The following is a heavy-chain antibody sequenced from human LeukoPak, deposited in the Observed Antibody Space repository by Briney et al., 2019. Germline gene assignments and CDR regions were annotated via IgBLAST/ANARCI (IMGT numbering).Heavy chain of an antibody. V-gene: IGHV3-30*02. CDR1: GFTFSSYG. Sequence: GGSLRLSCAASGFTFSSYGMHWVRQAPGKGLEWVAFIRYDGTNIYYADSVKGRFTISSYNSKNTRYLQMNSQRAEDTAVYYCAKPLGYYGSGSYYNSDFDYWGQGTLVTVSS. J-gene: IGHJ4*02. D-gene: IGHD3-10*01. CDR3: AKPLGYYGSGSYYNSDFDY. CDR2: IRYDGTNI.